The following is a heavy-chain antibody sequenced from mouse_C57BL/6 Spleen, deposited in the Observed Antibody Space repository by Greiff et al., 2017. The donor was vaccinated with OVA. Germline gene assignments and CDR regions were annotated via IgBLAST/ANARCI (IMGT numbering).Heavy chain of an antibody. J-gene: IGHJ4*01. CDR3: VTTTVAYAMDY. Sequence: DVKLVESGGGLVQPKGSLKLSCAASGFTFNTYAMHWVRQAPGKGLEWVARIRSKSSNDATYYADSVNDRFTISRDDSQIMLYLQMNNLKTADTAMYYCVTTTVAYAMDYWGQGTSVTVSS. D-gene: IGHD1-1*01. CDR1: GFTFNTYA. V-gene: IGHV10-3*01. CDR2: IRSKSSNDAT.